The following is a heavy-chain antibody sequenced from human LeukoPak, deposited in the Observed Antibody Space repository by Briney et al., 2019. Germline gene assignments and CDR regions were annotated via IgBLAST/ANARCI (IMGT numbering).Heavy chain of an antibody. V-gene: IGHV3-74*01. Sequence: GVSLTLFCAGSVFTFNTYWMHWLPQARGGARVCVSGINTDGSTTSYADSVKGRFTISRDNAKHTVYMQMSSLRAEDTAVYYCAKESGYDVDLEYWGQGALVTVSS. CDR3: AKESGYDVDLEY. J-gene: IGHJ4*02. CDR2: INTDGSTT. CDR1: VFTFNTYW. D-gene: IGHD5-12*01.